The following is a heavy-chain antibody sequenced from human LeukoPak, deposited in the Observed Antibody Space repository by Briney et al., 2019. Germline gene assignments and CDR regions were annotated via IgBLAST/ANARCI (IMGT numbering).Heavy chain of an antibody. CDR1: GGSLSSYY. D-gene: IGHD1-26*01. CDR2: IYYSGST. J-gene: IGHJ4*02. V-gene: IGHV4-59*01. CDR3: ARKPIVGATAFDY. Sequence: SEALSLTCTVSGGSLSSYYWSWLRPPPGKGLAWIGYIYYSGSTNYNPSLKSRVTISVDTSKNQFSLKLSSVTAADTAVYYCARKPIVGATAFDYWGQGTLVTVSS.